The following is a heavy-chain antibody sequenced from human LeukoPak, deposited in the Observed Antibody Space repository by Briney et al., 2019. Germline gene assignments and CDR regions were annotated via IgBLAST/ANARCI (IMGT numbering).Heavy chain of an antibody. CDR1: GFTFTNYA. V-gene: IGHV3-23*01. Sequence: GGSLRLSCAASGFTFTNYAMSWVRQAPGKGLEWVSGISSRGGGTYYADSVKGRFTISRDNAKNSLYLQMNSLRAEDTAVYYCARLRYYAMDVWGQGTTVTASS. CDR2: ISSRGGGT. CDR3: ARLRYYAMDV. J-gene: IGHJ6*02.